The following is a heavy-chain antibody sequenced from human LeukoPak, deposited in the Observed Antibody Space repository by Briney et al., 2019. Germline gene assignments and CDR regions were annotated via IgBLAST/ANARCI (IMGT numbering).Heavy chain of an antibody. CDR1: GYTLTELS. V-gene: IGHV1-24*01. CDR2: FDPEDGET. Sequence: ASVKVSCKVSGYTLTELSMHWVRQAPGKGLEWMGGFDPEDGETIYAQKFQGRVTMTEDTSTDTAYMELSSLRSEDTAVYYCATRVMVRGAIIWYFDYWGQGTLVTVSS. J-gene: IGHJ4*02. D-gene: IGHD3-10*01. CDR3: ATRVMVRGAIIWYFDY.